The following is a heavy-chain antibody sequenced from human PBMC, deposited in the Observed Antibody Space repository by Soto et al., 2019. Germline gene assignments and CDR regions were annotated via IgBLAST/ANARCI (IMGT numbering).Heavy chain of an antibody. D-gene: IGHD3-16*01. V-gene: IGHV4-31*03. Sequence: QVRLQESGPGLVKPSQTLSLSCTVSGGSINSGVYYWSWIRQHPGKGLEGLGYIYDSGNNYYNPSLKSRVIISLDPSRNQCTLKRSSVTAAEAAVYFGARGGGGIRPQYFQHWGQGTLNIVSS. J-gene: IGHJ1*01. CDR2: IYDSGNN. CDR1: GGSINSGVYY. CDR3: ARGGGGIRPQYFQH.